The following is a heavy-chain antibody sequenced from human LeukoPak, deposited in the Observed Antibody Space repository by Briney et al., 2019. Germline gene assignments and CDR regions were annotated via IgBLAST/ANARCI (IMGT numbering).Heavy chain of an antibody. D-gene: IGHD5-12*01. V-gene: IGHV3-30*03. J-gene: IGHJ4*02. CDR3: ARENAGGWLRGYFDY. Sequence: GGSLRLSCAASGFTFSSYSMNWVRQAPGRGLEWVAVISYDGSNKYYADSVKGRFTISRDNSKNTLYLQMNSLRAEDTAVYYCARENAGGWLRGYFDYWGQGTLVTVSS. CDR1: GFTFSSYS. CDR2: ISYDGSNK.